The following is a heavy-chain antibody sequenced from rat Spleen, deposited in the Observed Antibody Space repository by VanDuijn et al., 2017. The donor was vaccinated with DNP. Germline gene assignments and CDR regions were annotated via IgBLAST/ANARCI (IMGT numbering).Heavy chain of an antibody. CDR3: ARPDY. CDR1: GFIFSNYG. Sequence: EVQLVESGGGLVQPGRSLKLSCAVSGFIFSNYGMHWIRQAPKKGMEWVATISYDGSSTNYRDSVKGRFTITRDNAKSTLYLQMDSLRSEDTATYYCARPDYWGQGVMVTVSS. J-gene: IGHJ2*01. V-gene: IGHV5-7*01. CDR2: ISYDGSST.